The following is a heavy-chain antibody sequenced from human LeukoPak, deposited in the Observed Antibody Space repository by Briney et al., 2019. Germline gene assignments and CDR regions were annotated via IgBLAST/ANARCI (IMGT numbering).Heavy chain of an antibody. CDR3: ARHKFPASCGGDCYYRFDY. V-gene: IGHV4-39*01. Sequence: SETLSLTCTVSDGSISSTNYYWGWIRQPPGKGLEWIGSIYYGGSTYYNPSLKSRVTISVDMSKNQFSLKLRSVAAADTAVYYCARHKFPASCGGDCYYRFDYWGQGTLVTVSS. CDR1: DGSISSTNYY. D-gene: IGHD2-21*02. CDR2: IYYGGST. J-gene: IGHJ4*02.